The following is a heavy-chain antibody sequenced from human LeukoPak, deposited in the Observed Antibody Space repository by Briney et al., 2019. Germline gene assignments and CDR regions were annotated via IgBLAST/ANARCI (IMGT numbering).Heavy chain of an antibody. CDR3: SRGGVNYWNPRY. CDR2: LYTGDTT. Sequence: AGSLRLSCVASGFTVSNYYMSWVRQAPGKGLEWVSLLYTGDTTYYAESVEGRFTISRDDSKNTIYLQMNTLRAEDTAVYYCSRGGVNYWNPRYWGQGTLVTVSS. V-gene: IGHV3-53*01. J-gene: IGHJ4*01. CDR1: GFTVSNYY. D-gene: IGHD1-1*01.